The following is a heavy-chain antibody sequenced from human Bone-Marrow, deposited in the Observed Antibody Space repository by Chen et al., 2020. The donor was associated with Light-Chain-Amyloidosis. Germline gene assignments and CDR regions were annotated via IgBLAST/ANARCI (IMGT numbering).Heavy chain of an antibody. CDR2: ISGSGGST. CDR1: GFILSNSA. J-gene: IGHJ6*02. D-gene: IGHD2-21*01. Sequence: DVQLLESGGGLVQPGGSLRLSCAASGFILSNSAMSWVRQAPGKGLEWVAGISGSGGSTYYADSVKGRFTISRDNSKNTLYLQMNSLRAEDTAVYYCAKRPPYPSIYGMDVWGQGTTVTVSS. CDR3: AKRPPYPSIYGMDV. V-gene: IGHV3-23*01.